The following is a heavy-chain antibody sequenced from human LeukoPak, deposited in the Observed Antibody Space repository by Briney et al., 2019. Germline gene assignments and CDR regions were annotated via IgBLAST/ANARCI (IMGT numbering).Heavy chain of an antibody. CDR2: IIPIFGAA. CDR1: GGTFSSYA. Sequence: ASVKVSCKASGGTFSSYANSWVRQAPGQGLEWMGRIIPIFGAANYAQKFQGRVTITTDESTSTAYMELSSLRSEDTAVYYCAREEIAAAAGTRYYYYYMDVWGKGTTVTVSS. CDR3: AREEIAAAAGTRYYYYYMDV. D-gene: IGHD6-13*01. V-gene: IGHV1-69*05. J-gene: IGHJ6*03.